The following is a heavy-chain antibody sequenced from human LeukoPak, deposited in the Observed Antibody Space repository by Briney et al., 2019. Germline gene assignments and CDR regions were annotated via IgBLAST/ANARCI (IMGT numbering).Heavy chain of an antibody. J-gene: IGHJ3*02. CDR2: ISRSSSTI. Sequence: GGSLRLSCAASRLTFTNYSMNWVRQAPGKGLEWVSYISRSSSTIYYADSVKGRFTISRDNAKNSLYLQMNGLRAEDTAVYYCARKLGGAFDIWGQGTMVTVSS. CDR3: ARKLGGAFDI. D-gene: IGHD3-16*01. V-gene: IGHV3-48*01. CDR1: RLTFTNYS.